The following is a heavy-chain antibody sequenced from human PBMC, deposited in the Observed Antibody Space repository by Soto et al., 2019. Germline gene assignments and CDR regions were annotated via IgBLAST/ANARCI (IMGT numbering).Heavy chain of an antibody. CDR2: INPNSGGT. CDR3: ASGGRYCSGGSCYSLYHYYYGMDV. J-gene: IGHJ6*02. V-gene: IGHV1-2*02. CDR1: GYTFTGYY. Sequence: ASVKVSCKASGYTFTGYYMHWVRQAPGQGLEWMGWINPNSGGTNYAQKFQGRVTMTRETSISTAYMELSRLRSDDTAVYYCASGGRYCSGGSCYSLYHYYYGMDVWGQGTTVTVSS. D-gene: IGHD2-15*01.